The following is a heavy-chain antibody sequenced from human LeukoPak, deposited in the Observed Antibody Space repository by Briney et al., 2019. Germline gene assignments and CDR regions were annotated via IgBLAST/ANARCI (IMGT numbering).Heavy chain of an antibody. V-gene: IGHV1-2*02. J-gene: IGHJ4*02. D-gene: IGHD4-17*01. Sequence: ASVKVPCKASGYTFTGYHMHWVRQAPGQGLEWMGWINPNSGGTNYAQKFQGRVTMTRDTSISTAYMELSRLRSDDTAVYYCAREMTTVTTWVSDYWGQGTLVTVSS. CDR2: INPNSGGT. CDR3: AREMTTVTTWVSDY. CDR1: GYTFTGYH.